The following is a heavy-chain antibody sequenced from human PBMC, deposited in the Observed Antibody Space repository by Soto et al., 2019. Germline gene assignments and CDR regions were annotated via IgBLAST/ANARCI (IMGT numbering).Heavy chain of an antibody. D-gene: IGHD3-16*01. Sequence: EVQLLESGGTLVQPGGSLRLSCAASGFTFSTYAMNWVRQAPGKGLEGVSYISGSSGGSTYYADSVKGRFTISRDNSKSTLFLQTNSLRVEDTAVYYCAKVSRFTGGLRSLFWGQGSLVTVSS. CDR1: GFTFSTYA. J-gene: IGHJ4*02. CDR2: ISGSSGGST. V-gene: IGHV3-23*01. CDR3: AKVSRFTGGLRSLF.